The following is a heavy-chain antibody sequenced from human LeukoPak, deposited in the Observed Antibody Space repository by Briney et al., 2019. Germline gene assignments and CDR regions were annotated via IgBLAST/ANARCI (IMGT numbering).Heavy chain of an antibody. V-gene: IGHV3-21*01. J-gene: IGHJ3*02. CDR2: INSRSRYI. D-gene: IGHD3-3*01. CDR3: ARDRTITYYDFWSGYYTVDAFDI. Sequence: GGSLRLSCAVSGFTFSSYTMNWVRQAPGKGLEWVSSINSRSRYIYYADSVKGRFTISRDNAKNSLYLQMNSLRAEDTAVYYCARDRTITYYDFWSGYYTVDAFDIWGQGTMVTVSS. CDR1: GFTFSSYT.